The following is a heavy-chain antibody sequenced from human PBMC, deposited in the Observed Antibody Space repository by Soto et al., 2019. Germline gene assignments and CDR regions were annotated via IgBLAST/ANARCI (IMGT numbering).Heavy chain of an antibody. D-gene: IGHD3-22*01. Sequence: VQLQESGPGLVKPSQTLSLTCTVSVGSISSGVYYWSWIGKPPGKGLEWIGYIYYSGSTYYNPSLKSRVTISVDTSKNQFSLKLSSVTAADTAVYYCARGLSYHDSSGYYYVHYFDYWGQGTLVTVSS. J-gene: IGHJ4*02. V-gene: IGHV4-30-4*01. CDR1: VGSISSGVYY. CDR2: IYYSGST. CDR3: ARGLSYHDSSGYYYVHYFDY.